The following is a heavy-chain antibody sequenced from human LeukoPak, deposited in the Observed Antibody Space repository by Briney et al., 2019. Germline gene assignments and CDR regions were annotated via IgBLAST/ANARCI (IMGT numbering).Heavy chain of an antibody. CDR3: AKDFEYHRFDY. V-gene: IGHV3-53*01. CDR1: GFTVSSNY. J-gene: IGHJ4*02. D-gene: IGHD2-2*01. CDR2: IYSGGST. Sequence: PGGSLRLSCAASGFTVSSNYMSWVRQAPGKGLEWVSVIYSGGSTYYADSVKGRFTISRDNSKNTLYLQMNSLRAEDTAVYYCAKDFEYHRFDYWGQGTLVTVSS.